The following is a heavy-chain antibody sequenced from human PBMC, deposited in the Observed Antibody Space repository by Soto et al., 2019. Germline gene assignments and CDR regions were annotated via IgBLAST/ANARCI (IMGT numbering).Heavy chain of an antibody. V-gene: IGHV3-23*01. CDR3: VRGAADLYTYGLDI. Sequence: EVQLLESGGGLVQPGGSVRLSGVASGFVVSQYGMRWIRQAPGKGLEWVSSMARSGGTAGSGKGRFSTSRQSAGNILYFEMTTLRVADPPVYYCVRGAADLYTYGLDIWGPGTTVTVSS. CDR1: GFVVSQYG. D-gene: IGHD1-26*01. CDR2: MARSGG. J-gene: IGHJ6*02.